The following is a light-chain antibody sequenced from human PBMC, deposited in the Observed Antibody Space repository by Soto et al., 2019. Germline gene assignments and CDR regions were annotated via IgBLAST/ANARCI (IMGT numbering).Light chain of an antibody. J-gene: IGLJ1*01. Sequence: QSVLTQPPSVSGAPGQRVTISCTGSSSNIGSTYDVQWYQQLPGTAPKLLIHGNTNRPPGVPARFSGSKSGTSASLASTGLQADDEADYYCQSYDDSLSVHYVFGTGTKLTVL. CDR2: GNT. V-gene: IGLV1-40*01. CDR1: SSNIGSTYD. CDR3: QSYDDSLSVHYV.